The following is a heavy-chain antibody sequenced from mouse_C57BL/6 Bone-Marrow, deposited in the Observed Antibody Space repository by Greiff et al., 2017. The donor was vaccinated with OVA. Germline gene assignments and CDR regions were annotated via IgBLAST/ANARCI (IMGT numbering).Heavy chain of an antibody. V-gene: IGHV3-6*01. D-gene: IGHD1-1*01. J-gene: IGHJ1*03. Sequence: ESGPGLVKPSQSLSLTCSVTGYSITSGYYWNWIRQFPGNKLEWMGYISYDGSNNYNPSLKNRISITRDTSKNQFFLKLNSVTAEDTATYYCAQYGSDVWGTGTTVTVSS. CDR1: GYSITSGYY. CDR3: AQYGSDV. CDR2: ISYDGSN.